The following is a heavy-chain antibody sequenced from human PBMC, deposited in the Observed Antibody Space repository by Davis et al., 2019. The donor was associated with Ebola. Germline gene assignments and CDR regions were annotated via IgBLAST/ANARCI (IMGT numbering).Heavy chain of an antibody. CDR1: GYTFTSYD. D-gene: IGHD2-2*01. J-gene: IGHJ1*01. CDR3: ARDPAVYCSSTSCFQAEYFQH. CDR2: MNPNSGNT. V-gene: IGHV1-8*01. Sequence: ASVKVFCKASGYTFTSYDINWVRQATGQGLEWMGWMNPNSGNTGYAQKFQGRVTMTRNTSISTAYMELSSLRSEDTAVYYCARDPAVYCSSTSCFQAEYFQHWGQGTLVTVSS.